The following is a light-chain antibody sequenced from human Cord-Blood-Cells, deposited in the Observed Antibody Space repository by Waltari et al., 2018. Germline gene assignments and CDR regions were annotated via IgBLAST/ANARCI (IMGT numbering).Light chain of an antibody. Sequence: QSALPQPASVSGSPGQSITISCTGTSSDVGGYNYVSWYQQHPGKAPKLMIYEVSNRPPGVSNRFSGSKSGNTASLTISGLQAEDEADYYCSSYTSSSTYVFGTGTKVTVL. J-gene: IGLJ1*01. CDR2: EVS. CDR3: SSYTSSSTYV. CDR1: SSDVGGYNY. V-gene: IGLV2-14*01.